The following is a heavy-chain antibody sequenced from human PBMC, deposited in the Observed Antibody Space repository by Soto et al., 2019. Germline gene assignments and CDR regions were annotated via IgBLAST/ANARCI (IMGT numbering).Heavy chain of an antibody. CDR3: ARGGVSTRTFDY. CDR2: IYPSDSDT. Sequence: RGESLKISCQCSGYTFANFWIAWVRQMPGKGLELMGIIYPSDSDTRYRPSFQGQVTISADKSISSAYLQWSSLRASDTAMYYCARGGVSTRTFDYWGQGTPVTVSS. V-gene: IGHV5-51*01. J-gene: IGHJ4*02. CDR1: GYTFANFW. D-gene: IGHD3-3*01.